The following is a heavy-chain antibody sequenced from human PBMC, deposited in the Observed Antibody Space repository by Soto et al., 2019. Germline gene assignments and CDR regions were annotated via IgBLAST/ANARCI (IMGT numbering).Heavy chain of an antibody. J-gene: IGHJ6*03. V-gene: IGHV3-7*01. CDR3: ARDRGYDGFQYYYYYYMDV. D-gene: IGHD5-12*01. Sequence: GGSLRLSCAASGFTFSSYWMSWVRQAPGKGLEWVANIKQDGSEKYYVDSVKGRFTISRDNAKNSLYLQMNSLRAEDTAVYYCARDRGYDGFQYYYYYYMDVWGKGTTVTVSS. CDR2: IKQDGSEK. CDR1: GFTFSSYW.